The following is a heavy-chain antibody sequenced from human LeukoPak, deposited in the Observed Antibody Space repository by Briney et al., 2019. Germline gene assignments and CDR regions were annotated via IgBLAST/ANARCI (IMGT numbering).Heavy chain of an antibody. J-gene: IGHJ4*02. D-gene: IGHD1-26*01. Sequence: GSLRLSCAASGFIVSTNYMSWVRQAPGKGLEWVSAISGSGGSTYYADSVKGRFTISRDNSKNTLYLQMNSLRAEDTAVYYCAKDEEWEPFDYWGQGTLVTVSS. CDR2: ISGSGGST. CDR3: AKDEEWEPFDY. CDR1: GFIVSTNY. V-gene: IGHV3-23*01.